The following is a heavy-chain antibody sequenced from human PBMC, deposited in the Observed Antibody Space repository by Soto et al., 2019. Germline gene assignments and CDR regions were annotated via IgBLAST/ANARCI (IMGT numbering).Heavy chain of an antibody. CDR1: GGSISSYY. Sequence: SETLSLTCTVSGGSISSYYWSWIRQPPGKGLEWIGYIYYIGSTNYNPSLKSRVTISVDTSKNQFSLKLSSVTAADTAVYYCARDSGSSSDPYYYYYGMDVWGQGTTVTVSS. CDR2: IYYIGST. D-gene: IGHD1-26*01. CDR3: ARDSGSSSDPYYYYYGMDV. J-gene: IGHJ6*02. V-gene: IGHV4-59*01.